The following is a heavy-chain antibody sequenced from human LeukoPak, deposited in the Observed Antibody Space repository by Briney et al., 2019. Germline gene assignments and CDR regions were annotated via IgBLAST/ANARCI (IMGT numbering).Heavy chain of an antibody. CDR1: GFTFSSYS. CDR2: ISSSSSTI. CDR3: ARGYYYDSSGKFDY. D-gene: IGHD3-22*01. J-gene: IGHJ4*02. V-gene: IGHV3-48*04. Sequence: GGSLRLSCAASGFTFSSYSMNWVRQAPGKGLEWVSFISSSSSTIYYADSVKGRFTISRDNAKNSLYLQMNSLRAEDTAVYYCARGYYYDSSGKFDYWGQGTLVTVSS.